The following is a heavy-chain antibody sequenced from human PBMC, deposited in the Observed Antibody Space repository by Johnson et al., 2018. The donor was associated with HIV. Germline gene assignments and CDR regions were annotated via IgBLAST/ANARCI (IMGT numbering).Heavy chain of an antibody. Sequence: MMLVESGGGVVQPGGSLRLSCAASGFTFSSYAMSWVRQATGKGLEWVSAIGTAGDTYYPGSVKGRFTISRENAKNSLYLQLNSLRAEDTALYYCATDVYGAREWRPAFDIWGQGTMVTVSS. J-gene: IGHJ3*02. CDR2: IGTAGDT. D-gene: IGHD4-17*01. V-gene: IGHV3-13*01. CDR1: GFTFSSYA. CDR3: ATDVYGAREWRPAFDI.